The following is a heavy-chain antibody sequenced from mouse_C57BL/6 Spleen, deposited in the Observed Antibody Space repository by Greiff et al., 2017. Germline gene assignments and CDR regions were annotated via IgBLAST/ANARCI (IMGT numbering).Heavy chain of an antibody. J-gene: IGHJ2*01. CDR2: INPNNGGT. V-gene: IGHV1-26*01. D-gene: IGHD1-1*01. Sequence: EVQLQQSGPELVKPGASVKISCTASGYTFTDYYMNWVKQSHGKSLEWIGVINPNNGGTSYNQKFKGKAPLTVDKYSSTAYMELRSLTSEDSAVYYWARWGSWSSDFDYWGQGTTLTVSS. CDR1: GYTFTDYY. CDR3: ARWGSWSSDFDY.